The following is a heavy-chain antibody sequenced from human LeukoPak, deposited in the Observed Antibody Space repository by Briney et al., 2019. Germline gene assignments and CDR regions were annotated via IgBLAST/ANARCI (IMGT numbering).Heavy chain of an antibody. CDR2: ISAYNGNT. CDR1: GYTFTSCD. CDR3: ARVERFPGYHNVEY. Sequence: ASVKVCCKASGYTFTSCDISWVRQAPGQGLEWMGWISAYNGNTNYAQKLQGRVTMTTDTSTSTAYMELRSLRSDDTAVYYCARVERFPGYHNVEYWGQGTLVTDSS. J-gene: IGHJ4*02. D-gene: IGHD3-9*01. V-gene: IGHV1-18*04.